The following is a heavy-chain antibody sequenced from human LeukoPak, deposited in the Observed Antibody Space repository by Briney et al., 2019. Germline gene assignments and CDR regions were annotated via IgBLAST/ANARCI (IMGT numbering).Heavy chain of an antibody. CDR3: AKDSNYDILTGYWFDP. CDR1: GFTFSSYG. Sequence: GGSLRLSCAASGFTFSSYGMHWVRQAPGKGLEWVAFIRYDGSNKYYADSVKGRFTISRDNSKNTLYLQMNSLRAEDTAVYYCAKDSNYDILTGYWFDPWGQGTLVTVSS. CDR2: IRYDGSNK. V-gene: IGHV3-30*02. J-gene: IGHJ5*02. D-gene: IGHD3-9*01.